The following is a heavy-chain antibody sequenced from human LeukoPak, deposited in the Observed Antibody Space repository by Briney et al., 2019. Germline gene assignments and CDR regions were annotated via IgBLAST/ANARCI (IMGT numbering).Heavy chain of an antibody. D-gene: IGHD1-26*01. CDR1: GLTFSSYG. CDR2: ISTTGGTT. Sequence: PGGSLRLSCAASGLTFSSYGMSWVRQAPGRGLEWVSAISTTGGTTYYADSVRGRFTISRDNSRNTLYLQMNSLRAEDTAVYYCAKPGKGSYYFDYWGQGTLVTVSS. CDR3: AKPGKGSYYFDY. V-gene: IGHV3-23*01. J-gene: IGHJ4*02.